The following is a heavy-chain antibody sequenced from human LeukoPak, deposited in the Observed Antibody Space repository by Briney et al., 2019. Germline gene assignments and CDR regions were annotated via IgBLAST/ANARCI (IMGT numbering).Heavy chain of an antibody. J-gene: IGHJ4*02. CDR1: GFTFSSYW. Sequence: PGGSLRLSCAASGFTFSSYWMHWVRQAPGKGLVWVSRINSDGSSISYADSVKGRFTISRDNAKNRLYLQMNSLRAEDTAVYYCARDYDFWSGYYGIDYWGQGTLVTVSS. CDR3: ARDYDFWSGYYGIDY. CDR2: INSDGSSI. V-gene: IGHV3-74*01. D-gene: IGHD3-3*01.